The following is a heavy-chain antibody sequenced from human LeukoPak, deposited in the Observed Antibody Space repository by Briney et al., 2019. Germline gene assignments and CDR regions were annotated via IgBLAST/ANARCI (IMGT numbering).Heavy chain of an antibody. CDR2: MNSDGRIT. J-gene: IGHJ4*02. Sequence: GGSLRLSCAASGFTFDNYWMHWVRQAAGKGLVWVSRMNSDGRITAYADSVKGRFTISRDNSKNTLYLQMNSLRAEDTAVYYCVRTTAVITSVDYWGQGTLVTVSS. V-gene: IGHV3-74*01. CDR1: GFTFDNYW. D-gene: IGHD2-21*02. CDR3: VRTTAVITSVDY.